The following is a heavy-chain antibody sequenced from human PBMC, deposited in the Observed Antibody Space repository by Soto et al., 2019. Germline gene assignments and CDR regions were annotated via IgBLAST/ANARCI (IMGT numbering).Heavy chain of an antibody. CDR3: EPEPQAMAAGGLDS. CDR1: GFPFSPYG. V-gene: IGHV3-30*03. CDR2: ISNDGSNT. Sequence: SLRLSCAASGFPFSPYGMHWVRQAPGTGLGWVAGISNDGSNTYYGDSGKGRFTISRDNSEKTLYLQMNSLRAADTDVYSCEPEPQAMAAGGLDSWGQGTLVTVSS. D-gene: IGHD6-13*01. J-gene: IGHJ4*02.